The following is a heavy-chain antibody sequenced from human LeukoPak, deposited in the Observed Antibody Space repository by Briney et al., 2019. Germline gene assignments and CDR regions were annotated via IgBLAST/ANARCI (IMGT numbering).Heavy chain of an antibody. D-gene: IGHD3-10*01. CDR2: IRYDGSNK. CDR3: AKDSRPWFGELPVV. V-gene: IGHV3-30*02. Sequence: GGSLRLSCAASGFTFSSYGMHWVRQAPGKGLEWVAFIRYDGSNKYYADSVKGRFTISRDNSKNTLYLQMNSLRAEDTAVYYCAKDSRPWFGELPVVWGQGTLVTVSS. J-gene: IGHJ4*02. CDR1: GFTFSSYG.